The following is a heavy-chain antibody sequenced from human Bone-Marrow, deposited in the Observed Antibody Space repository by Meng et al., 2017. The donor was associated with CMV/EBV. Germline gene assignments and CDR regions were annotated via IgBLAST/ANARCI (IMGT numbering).Heavy chain of an antibody. CDR1: GFTFSSYA. J-gene: IGHJ6*02. D-gene: IGHD2-2*02. CDR2: ISYDGSNK. V-gene: IGHV3-30-3*01. Sequence: SLKISCAASGFTFSSYAMHWVRQAPGKGLEWVAVISYDGSNKYYADSVKGRFTISRDNSKNTLYLQMNSLRAEDTAVYYCARDQELQYQLLYFYYGMDVWGQGTTATFSS. CDR3: ARDQELQYQLLYFYYGMDV.